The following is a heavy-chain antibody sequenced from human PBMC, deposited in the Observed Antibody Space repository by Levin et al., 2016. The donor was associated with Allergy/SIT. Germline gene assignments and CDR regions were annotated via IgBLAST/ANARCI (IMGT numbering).Heavy chain of an antibody. CDR2: IKSKTDGGTT. CDR3: TTQDFPDYGDY. Sequence: GESLKISCAASGFTFSNAWMSWVRQAPGKGLEWVGRIKSKTDGGTTDYAAPVKGRFTISRDDSKNTLYLQMNSLKTEDTAVYYCTTQDFPDYGDYWGQGTLVTVSS. D-gene: IGHD3/OR15-3a*01. CDR1: GFTFSNAW. V-gene: IGHV3-15*01. J-gene: IGHJ4*02.